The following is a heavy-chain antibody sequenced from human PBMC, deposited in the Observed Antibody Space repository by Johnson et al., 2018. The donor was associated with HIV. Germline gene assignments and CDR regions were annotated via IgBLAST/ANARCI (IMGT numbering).Heavy chain of an antibody. J-gene: IGHJ3*01. Sequence: EVQLVESGGGLVQPGGSLRLSCAASGFTISGFYMSWVRQAPGKVPEWLSVVSSGGTSYYADSVRGRFTVSRDNSKNTLYLQMSSLRAEDTAVYYCARARAGDAFDVWGQGTMVTVSS. CDR3: ARARAGDAFDV. CDR1: GFTISGFY. V-gene: IGHV3-66*02. D-gene: IGHD6-13*01. CDR2: VSSGGTS.